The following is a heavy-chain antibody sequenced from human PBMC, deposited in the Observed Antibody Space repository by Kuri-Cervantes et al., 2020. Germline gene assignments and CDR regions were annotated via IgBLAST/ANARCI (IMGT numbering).Heavy chain of an antibody. CDR3: ARARVAAAGRWYYFDY. V-gene: IGHV3-9*01. Sequence: SLKISCAASGFTFDDYAMNWVRQAPGKGLEWVSGISWNSGSIGYADSVKGRFTISRDNSKNTLYLQMNSLRAEDTAVYYCARARVAAAGRWYYFDYWGQGTLVTVSS. J-gene: IGHJ4*02. CDR2: ISWNSGSI. CDR1: GFTFDDYA. D-gene: IGHD6-13*01.